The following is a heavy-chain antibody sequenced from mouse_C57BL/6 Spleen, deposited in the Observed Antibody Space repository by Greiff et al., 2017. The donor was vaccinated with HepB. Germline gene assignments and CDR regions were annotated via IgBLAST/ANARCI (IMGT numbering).Heavy chain of an antibody. CDR1: GYSITSGYY. D-gene: IGHD2-5*01. V-gene: IGHV3-6*01. CDR3: AREAYSKRYFDV. Sequence: QSGPGLVKPSQSLSLTCSVTGYSITSGYYWNWIRQFPGNKLEWMGYISYDGSNNYNPSLKNRISITRDTSKNQFFLKLNSVTTEDTATYYCAREAYSKRYFDVWGTGTTVTVSS. J-gene: IGHJ1*03. CDR2: ISYDGSN.